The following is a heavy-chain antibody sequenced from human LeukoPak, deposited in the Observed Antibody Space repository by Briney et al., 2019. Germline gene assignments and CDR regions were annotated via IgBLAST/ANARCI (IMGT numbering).Heavy chain of an antibody. J-gene: IGHJ6*03. CDR3: ARDRTTNWKGDYMDV. Sequence: ASVKVSCKASGYTFTGYYMHWVRQAPGQGLEWMGWINPNSGGTNYAQKFQGRVTMTRDTSISTAYMELSRLRSDDTAVYYCARDRTTNWKGDYMDVWGKGTTVTVSS. CDR2: INPNSGGT. V-gene: IGHV1-2*02. D-gene: IGHD1-1*01. CDR1: GYTFTGYY.